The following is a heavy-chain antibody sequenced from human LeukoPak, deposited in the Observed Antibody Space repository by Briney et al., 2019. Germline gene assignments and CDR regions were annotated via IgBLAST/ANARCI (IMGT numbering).Heavy chain of an antibody. CDR1: GGSISSGDYY. Sequence: PSETLSLTCTVSGGSISSGDYYGSWIRQPPGKGLEWIGYIYYSGSTYYNPSLKSRVTISLDTSKNQFSLKLSSVTAAETAVYYCARDRDKGYYGMDVWGQGTTVTVSS. CDR3: ARDRDKGYYGMDV. J-gene: IGHJ6*02. D-gene: IGHD2-15*01. V-gene: IGHV4-30-4*01. CDR2: IYYSGST.